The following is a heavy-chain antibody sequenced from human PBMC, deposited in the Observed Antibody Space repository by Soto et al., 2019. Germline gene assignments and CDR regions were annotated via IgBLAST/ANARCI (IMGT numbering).Heavy chain of an antibody. J-gene: IGHJ6*02. CDR1: GFTFSSYE. CDR3: ARDTVILGMDV. CDR2: ISSSGSTI. V-gene: IGHV3-48*03. D-gene: IGHD3-16*02. Sequence: EVQLVESGGGLVQPGGSLRLSCAASGFTFSSYEMNWVRQAPGKGLEWVSYISSSGSTIYYADSVKGRFTISRDNAKNSLYLQMNSLRAEDTAVYYCARDTVILGMDVWGQGTTVTVSS.